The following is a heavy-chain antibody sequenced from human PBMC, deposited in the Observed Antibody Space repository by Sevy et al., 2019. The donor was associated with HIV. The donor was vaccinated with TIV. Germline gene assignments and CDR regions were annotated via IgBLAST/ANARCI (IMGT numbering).Heavy chain of an antibody. J-gene: IGHJ4*02. CDR2: INHSGST. D-gene: IGHD3-10*01. CDR1: GGSFSGYY. CDR3: ARGCAGSGLYYFDY. V-gene: IGHV4-34*01. Sequence: SETLSLTCAVYGGSFSGYYWSWIRQPPGKGLEWIGEINHSGSTNYNPSLKSRVTISVDTSENQFSLKLSSVTAADTAVYYCARGCAGSGLYYFDYWGQGTLVTVSS.